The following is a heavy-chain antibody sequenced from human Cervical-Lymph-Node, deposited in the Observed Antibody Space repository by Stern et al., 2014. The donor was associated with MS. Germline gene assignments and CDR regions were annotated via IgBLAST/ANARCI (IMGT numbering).Heavy chain of an antibody. D-gene: IGHD3-22*01. CDR1: GFTFSGYA. CDR2: TSYDGSKR. CDR3: ARDPYYYDGSAYPLFDN. V-gene: IGHV3-30*04. J-gene: IGHJ4*02. Sequence: QVQLVQSGGGVVQPGRSLRLSCAASGFTFSGYAMHGVRQALGKGLGWVALTSYDGSKRDYADSVQGRFTISRDNSKNTLYLQMDRLRAEDTAMYYCARDPYYYDGSAYPLFDNWGQGTLVTVSS.